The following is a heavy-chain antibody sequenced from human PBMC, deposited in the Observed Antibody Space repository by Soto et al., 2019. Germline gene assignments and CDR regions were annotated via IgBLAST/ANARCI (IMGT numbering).Heavy chain of an antibody. CDR2: ISGSGGST. J-gene: IGHJ4*02. V-gene: IGHV3-23*01. CDR1: GFTFSSFA. Sequence: GGSLRLSCAASGFTFSSFAMSWVRQAPGKGLEWVSAISGSGGSTYYADSVKGRFTISRDNSKNTLYLQMNSLRAEDTAVYYCAKVGQWLVLGYYFDYWGQGTLVTVSS. CDR3: AKVGQWLVLGYYFDY. D-gene: IGHD6-19*01.